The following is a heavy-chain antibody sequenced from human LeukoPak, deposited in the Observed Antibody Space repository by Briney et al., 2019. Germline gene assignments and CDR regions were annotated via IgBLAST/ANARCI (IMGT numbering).Heavy chain of an antibody. J-gene: IGHJ1*01. D-gene: IGHD3-10*01. Sequence: GSLRLSCAASGITFSGAWMHWVRQAPGKGLVWVSRTNDDGSFTKYANSVKGRFTISRDNAKSTLFLQMDSLTVEDTAVYYCARVSGPGMNEYYHLWGQGTLVTVSS. CDR2: TNDDGSFT. V-gene: IGHV3-74*01. CDR3: ARVSGPGMNEYYHL. CDR1: GITFSGAW.